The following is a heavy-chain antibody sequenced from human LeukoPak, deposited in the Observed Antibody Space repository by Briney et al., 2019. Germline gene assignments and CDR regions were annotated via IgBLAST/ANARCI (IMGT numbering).Heavy chain of an antibody. Sequence: PSETLSLTCTVSGGSINSGGYYWNWIRQHPGKGLEWIGYIYHSGSTYYNPSLKSRITISVDTSKNQLSLKLISVTAADTAVYYCARDSQYYASAYDAFDIWGQGTMVTVSS. D-gene: IGHD3-10*01. CDR1: GGSINSGGYY. V-gene: IGHV4-31*03. CDR2: IYHSGST. J-gene: IGHJ3*02. CDR3: ARDSQYYASAYDAFDI.